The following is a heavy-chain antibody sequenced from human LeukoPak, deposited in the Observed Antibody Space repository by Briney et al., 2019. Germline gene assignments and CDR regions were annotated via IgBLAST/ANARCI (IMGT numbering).Heavy chain of an antibody. J-gene: IGHJ4*02. D-gene: IGHD4-17*01. CDR1: GGSISSDDYY. CDR2: IYYSGST. Sequence: SETLSLTCTVSGGSISSDDYYWSWIRQPPGKGLEWIGYIYYSGSTYYNPSLKSRVTISVDTSKNQFSLKLSSVTAADTAVYYCARSHYGDYVGGYDYWGQGTLVTVSS. V-gene: IGHV4-30-4*01. CDR3: ARSHYGDYVGGYDY.